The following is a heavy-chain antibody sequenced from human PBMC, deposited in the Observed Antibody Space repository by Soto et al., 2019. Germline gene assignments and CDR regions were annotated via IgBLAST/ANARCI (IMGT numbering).Heavy chain of an antibody. CDR2: TYYRSKWYS. V-gene: IGHV6-1*01. D-gene: IGHD1-26*01. Sequence: RTLSLPCVISGDSVSINSAAWNWIRQSPSRGLEWLGRTYYRSKWYSDYAASVESRITVNPDTSKNHFSLQLNSVTPEDTAVYYCARGEQYSGRIFDYWGQGTLVTVSS. CDR3: ARGEQYSGRIFDY. CDR1: GDSVSINSAA. J-gene: IGHJ4*02.